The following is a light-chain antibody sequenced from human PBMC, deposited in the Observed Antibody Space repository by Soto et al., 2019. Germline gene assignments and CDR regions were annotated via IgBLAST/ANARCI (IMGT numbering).Light chain of an antibody. Sequence: DIQMTQSPSSLSASVGDIVTITCQASQDISNYLNWYQQKPGKAPKLLIYDASNLETGVPSRFSGSGSGTDFTFTISSLQPEDIATYYCQQYDNLPFTFGPGNKVDIK. CDR1: QDISNY. CDR3: QQYDNLPFT. V-gene: IGKV1-33*01. CDR2: DAS. J-gene: IGKJ3*01.